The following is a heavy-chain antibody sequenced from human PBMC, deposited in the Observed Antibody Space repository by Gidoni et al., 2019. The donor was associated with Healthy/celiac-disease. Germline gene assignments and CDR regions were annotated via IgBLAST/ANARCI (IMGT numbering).Heavy chain of an antibody. V-gene: IGHV3-7*03. CDR1: GFTFSSYW. Sequence: EVQLLASGGGLVQPGGSLRLSCAASGFTFSSYWMSWVRQAPGKGLEWVANIKQDGSEKYYVDSGKGRFTISRDNAKNSLYLQMNSLRAEDTAVYYCARDSRAQVIAEDAFDIWGQGTMVTVSS. J-gene: IGHJ3*02. CDR3: ARDSRAQVIAEDAFDI. CDR2: IKQDGSEK. D-gene: IGHD6-13*01.